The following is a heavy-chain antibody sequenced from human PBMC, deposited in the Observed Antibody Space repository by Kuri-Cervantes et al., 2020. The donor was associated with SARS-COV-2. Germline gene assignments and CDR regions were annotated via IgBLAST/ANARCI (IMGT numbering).Heavy chain of an antibody. J-gene: IGHJ4*02. Sequence: GESLKISCAASGFTFNTYSMDWVRLAPGKGLEWVSVIYSGGSTYYADSVKGRFTISRDNSKNTLYLQMNSLRAEDTAVYYCARDLGPSGFDYWGQGTLVTVSS. CDR1: GFTFNTYS. V-gene: IGHV3-66*02. CDR3: ARDLGPSGFDY. CDR2: IYSGGST. D-gene: IGHD3-10*01.